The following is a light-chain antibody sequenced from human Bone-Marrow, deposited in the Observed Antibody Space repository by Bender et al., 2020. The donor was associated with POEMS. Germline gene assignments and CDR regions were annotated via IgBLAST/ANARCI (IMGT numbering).Light chain of an antibody. V-gene: IGLV2-14*03. CDR3: ISYTSSSTLV. CDR1: SSDIGGYNY. J-gene: IGLJ3*02. CDR2: DVN. Sequence: QSAPTQPASVSGSPGQSITISCTGTSSDIGGYNYVSWYQQHPGKAPKLMILDVNNRPSGVSNRFSGSKSGNTASLTISGLQAEDEADYFCISYTSSSTLVFGGGTKLTVL.